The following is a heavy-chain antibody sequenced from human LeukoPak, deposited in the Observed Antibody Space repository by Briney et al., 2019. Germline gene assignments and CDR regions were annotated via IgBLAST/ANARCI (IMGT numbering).Heavy chain of an antibody. CDR3: ARGLNLYSSSSHFDY. V-gene: IGHV1-58*01. CDR2: IVVGSGNT. D-gene: IGHD6-6*01. J-gene: IGHJ4*02. CDR1: GFTFTSSA. Sequence: GASVKVSCKVSGFTFTSSAVQWVRQARGQRLEWIGWIVVGSGNTNYVQKFQERVTITTDMSTSTVYMELSRLRSDDTAVYYCARGLNLYSSSSHFDYWGQGTLVTVSS.